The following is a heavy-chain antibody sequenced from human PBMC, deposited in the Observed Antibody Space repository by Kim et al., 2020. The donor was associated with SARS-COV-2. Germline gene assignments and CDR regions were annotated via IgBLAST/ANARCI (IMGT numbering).Heavy chain of an antibody. V-gene: IGHV1-2*04. CDR2: INPNSGGT. CDR1: GYTFTGYY. D-gene: IGHD4-4*01. J-gene: IGHJ3*02. CDR3: ARESNSVGLYDAFDI. Sequence: ASVKVSCKASGYTFTGYYMHWVRQAPGQGLEWMGWINPNSGGTNYAQKFQGWVTMTRDTSISTAYMELSRLRSDDTAVYYCARESNSVGLYDAFDIWGQGTMVTVSS.